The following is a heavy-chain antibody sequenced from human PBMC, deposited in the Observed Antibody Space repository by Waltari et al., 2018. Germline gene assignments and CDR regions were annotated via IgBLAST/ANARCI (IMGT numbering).Heavy chain of an antibody. J-gene: IGHJ6*03. Sequence: QVQLQESGPGLVKPSETLSLTCTVSGGSISSYYWSWIRQPPGKGLEWIGYIYYSGNTNYNPSRKRRVTISVDTSKNQFSLKLLSVTAADTAVYYCATVYYYYIDVWGKGTPFTVSS. CDR3: ATVYYYYIDV. CDR2: IYYSGNT. V-gene: IGHV4-59*01. CDR1: GGSISSYY.